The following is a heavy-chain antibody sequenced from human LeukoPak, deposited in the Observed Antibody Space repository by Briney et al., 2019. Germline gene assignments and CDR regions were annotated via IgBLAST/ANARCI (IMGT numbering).Heavy chain of an antibody. V-gene: IGHV1-18*01. J-gene: IGHJ6*02. CDR1: GYTFTSYG. CDR3: ARVPSSGYYYYYYGMDV. D-gene: IGHD3-22*01. CDR2: ISAYNGNT. Sequence: ASVKVSCKASGYTFTSYGISWVRQAPGQGLEWMGWISAYNGNTNYAQKLQGRVTMTTDTSTSTAYMELRSLRSDDTAVHYCARVPSSGYYYYYYGMDVWGQGTTVTVSS.